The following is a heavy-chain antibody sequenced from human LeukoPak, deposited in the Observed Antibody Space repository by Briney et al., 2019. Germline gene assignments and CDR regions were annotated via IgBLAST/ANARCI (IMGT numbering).Heavy chain of an antibody. CDR3: ARSTMGFGGVIAARAGLDY. D-gene: IGHD3-16*02. Sequence: ASVKVFGKASGNTFTGYYMHWVRQAPGQGLEWMGWINPNSGGTNYAQKFQGRVTMTRDTSISTAYMELSRLRSDDTAVYYCARSTMGFGGVIAARAGLDYWGQGTLVTVSS. J-gene: IGHJ4*02. CDR2: INPNSGGT. CDR1: GNTFTGYY. V-gene: IGHV1-2*02.